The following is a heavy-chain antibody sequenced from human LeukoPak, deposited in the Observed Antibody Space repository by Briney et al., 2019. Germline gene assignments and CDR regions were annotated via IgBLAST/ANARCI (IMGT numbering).Heavy chain of an antibody. J-gene: IGHJ3*02. CDR2: IKGDGSEK. CDR3: ARDRSSYGDAYDI. D-gene: IGHD1-26*01. CDR1: GFPFRNFW. Sequence: GGSLRLSCAASGFPFRNFWMTWVRQAPGRGLEWVATIKGDGSEKFHVDSAKGRITISRDNANNSLHLQMNSLRVDDTAVYYCARDRSSYGDAYDIWGQGTMVTVSS. V-gene: IGHV3-7*01.